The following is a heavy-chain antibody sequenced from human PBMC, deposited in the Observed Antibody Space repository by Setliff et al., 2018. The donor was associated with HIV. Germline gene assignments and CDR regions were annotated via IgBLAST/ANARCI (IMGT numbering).Heavy chain of an antibody. Sequence: SETLSLTCSVSGDSISGYYWSWVRQPPGKGLEWIGYIYNSGTTKYNPSLKSRVIISVDTSKNQLTLRMNSVTTADTAVYFCTRALFGRFWEHTWNDGGRFDAWGRGTLVTAPQ. D-gene: IGHD1-1*01. J-gene: IGHJ5*02. CDR2: IYNSGTT. CDR3: TRALFGRFWEHTWNDGGRFDA. V-gene: IGHV4-59*01. CDR1: GDSISGYY.